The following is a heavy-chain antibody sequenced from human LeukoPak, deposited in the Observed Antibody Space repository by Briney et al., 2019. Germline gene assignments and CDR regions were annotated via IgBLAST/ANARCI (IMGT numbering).Heavy chain of an antibody. D-gene: IGHD3-22*01. CDR2: INHSGST. V-gene: IGHV4-34*01. J-gene: IGHJ4*02. Sequence: SETLSLTCAVYGGSFSSYYWSWIRQPPGKGLEWIGEINHSGSTNYNPSLKSRVTISVDTSKNQFSLKLSSVTAADTAVYYCARVRRARYYYDSSGSFDYWGQGTLVTVSS. CDR1: GGSFSSYY. CDR3: ARVRRARYYYDSSGSFDY.